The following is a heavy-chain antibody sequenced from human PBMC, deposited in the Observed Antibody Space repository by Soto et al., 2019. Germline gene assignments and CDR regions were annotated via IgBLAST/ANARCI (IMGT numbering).Heavy chain of an antibody. D-gene: IGHD5-18*01. CDR3: AITAMINRDSSTSFDY. Sequence: EVHLVESGGGSVKPGGSLRLSCAASGLTFSNVWMTWVRQAPGKGLEWVGRIKSKSDGETADVAAPVKARFTISRDDSQNTVFLEMNSLKSEDTALYYCAITAMINRDSSTSFDYWGRGTQVTVSS. CDR2: IKSKSDGETA. V-gene: IGHV3-15*01. CDR1: GLTFSNVW. J-gene: IGHJ4*02.